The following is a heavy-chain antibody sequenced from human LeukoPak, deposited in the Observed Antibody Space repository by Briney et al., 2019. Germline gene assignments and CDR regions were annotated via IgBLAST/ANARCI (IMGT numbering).Heavy chain of an antibody. CDR2: IHPSTGNP. D-gene: IGHD6-13*01. J-gene: IGHJ4*02. V-gene: IGHV7-4-1*02. CDR3: ARLSRGAAAGFDY. Sequence: ASVKVSCKASGYTFTNYAMNWVRQAPGQGLEWMGWIHPSTGNPTYAQGFTGRFVFSLDTSVSTTYLQISSLKAEDTAVYYCARLSRGAAAGFDYWGQGTLVTVSS. CDR1: GYTFTNYA.